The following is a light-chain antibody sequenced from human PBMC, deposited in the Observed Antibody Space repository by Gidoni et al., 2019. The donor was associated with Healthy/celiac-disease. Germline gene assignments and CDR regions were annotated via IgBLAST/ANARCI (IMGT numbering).Light chain of an antibody. CDR1: QSISSY. V-gene: IGKV1-39*01. CDR2: AAS. Sequence: DIHPTQSPSSLSASVGDRVTISCRASQSISSYLHWYQQKPGKAPKLLIYAASSLQSGVPSRFSGSGSGTDFTLTISSLQPEDFATYYCQQSYSTPPTFGQGTKVEIK. CDR3: QQSYSTPPT. J-gene: IGKJ1*01.